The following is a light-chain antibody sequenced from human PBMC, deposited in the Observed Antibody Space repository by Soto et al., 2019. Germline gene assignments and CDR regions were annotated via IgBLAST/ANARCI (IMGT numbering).Light chain of an antibody. V-gene: IGKV1-5*03. CDR2: KAA. Sequence: DIQMTQSPSTLSASVGDRVTITCRASQSISSWLAWYQQIPGKAPKLLIYKAASLESGVPSRFSGSGSGTEFTLTISSLQPDDFATYYCQHYNSYSEAFGQGTKV. CDR3: QHYNSYSEA. J-gene: IGKJ1*01. CDR1: QSISSW.